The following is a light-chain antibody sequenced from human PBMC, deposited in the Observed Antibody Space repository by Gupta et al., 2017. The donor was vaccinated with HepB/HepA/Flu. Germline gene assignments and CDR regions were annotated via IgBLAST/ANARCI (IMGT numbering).Light chain of an antibody. CDR1: QSINIW. Sequence: EIQMTQSPCTLSPSIGDRVTITCRASQSINIWLAWYQQKSGEAPKLLIYKASSLESGVPSRFSGSGSGTEFTLTISSLQPDDFATYYCQQYHTRAYTFGQGTKLEVK. CDR2: KAS. J-gene: IGKJ2*01. CDR3: QQYHTRAYT. V-gene: IGKV1-5*03.